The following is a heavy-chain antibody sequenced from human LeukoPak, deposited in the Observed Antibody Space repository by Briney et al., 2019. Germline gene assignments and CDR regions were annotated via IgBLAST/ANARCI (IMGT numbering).Heavy chain of an antibody. CDR2: IYTSGST. V-gene: IGHV4-4*07. CDR3: AVVVVAATPEKGVDY. J-gene: IGHJ4*02. Sequence: SETLSLTCTVSGGSISSYYWSWIRQPAGKGLEWIGRIYTSGSTNYNPSLKSRVTISVDTSKNQFSLKLSSVTAADTAVYYCAVVVVAATPEKGVDYWGQGTLVTVSS. CDR1: GGSISSYY. D-gene: IGHD2-15*01.